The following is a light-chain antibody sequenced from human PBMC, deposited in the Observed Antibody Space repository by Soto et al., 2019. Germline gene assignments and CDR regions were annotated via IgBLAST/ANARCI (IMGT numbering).Light chain of an antibody. J-gene: IGKJ4*01. Sequence: EIVLTQSPGTLSLSPGERATLSWRASQSVSSSYLAWYQQKPGQAPRLLIYGASSRATGIPDRFSGSGSGTDFTLTISRLEPEDFAVYYCQQYGSSQTFGGGTKVEIK. CDR1: QSVSSSY. CDR2: GAS. V-gene: IGKV3-20*01. CDR3: QQYGSSQT.